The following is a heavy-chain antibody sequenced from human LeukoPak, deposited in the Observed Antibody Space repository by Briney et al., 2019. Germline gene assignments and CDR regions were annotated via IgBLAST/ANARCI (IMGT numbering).Heavy chain of an antibody. Sequence: GASVKVSCKASGYTFTGYYMHWVRQAPGQGLEWMGWINPNSGGTNYAQKLQGRVTMTTDTSTSTAYMELRSLRSDDTAVYYCARDLGGSPSAEVWGKGTTVTISS. CDR1: GYTFTGYY. V-gene: IGHV1-2*02. J-gene: IGHJ6*04. CDR3: ARDLGGSPSAEV. D-gene: IGHD2-2*01. CDR2: INPNSGGT.